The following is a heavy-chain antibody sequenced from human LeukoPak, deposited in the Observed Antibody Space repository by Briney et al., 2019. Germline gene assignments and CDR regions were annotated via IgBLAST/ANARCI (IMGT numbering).Heavy chain of an antibody. CDR1: GYTFTSYY. CDR2: INPSGGST. Sequence: ASVKVSCKASGYTFTSYYMHWVRQAPGQGLEWMGIINPSGGSTSYAQKFQGRVTMTRDTSTSTVYMELSSLRSEDTAVYYCARDQGHYGSGSYYYYYGMDVWGQGTTVTVSS. D-gene: IGHD3-10*01. V-gene: IGHV1-46*01. CDR3: ARDQGHYGSGSYYYYYGMDV. J-gene: IGHJ6*02.